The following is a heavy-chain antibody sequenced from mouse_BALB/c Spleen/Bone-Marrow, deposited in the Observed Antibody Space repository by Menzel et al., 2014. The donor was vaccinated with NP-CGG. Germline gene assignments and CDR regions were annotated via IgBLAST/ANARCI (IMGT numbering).Heavy chain of an antibody. CDR1: GYTFXDHA. J-gene: IGHJ4*01. CDR3: ARSGKVRKAMDY. D-gene: IGHD2-14*01. V-gene: IGHV1S137*01. CDR2: ISGYYGDA. Sequence: QVQLQQPGAKLVRPGVSVKISCKGSGYTFXDHAIHWVKRSHAKSLEWIGVISGYYGDAIYNQKFKGKATMTVDKSSSTAYMELARLTSEDSAIYYCARSGKVRKAMDYWGQGTSVTVSS.